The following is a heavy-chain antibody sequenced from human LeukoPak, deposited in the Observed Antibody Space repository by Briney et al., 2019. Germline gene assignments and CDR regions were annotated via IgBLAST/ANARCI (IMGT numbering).Heavy chain of an antibody. CDR3: ARDMTTVTSVYYYYYYMDV. D-gene: IGHD4-17*01. CDR1: GFTFSSYW. Sequence: GGSLRLSCAASGFTFSSYWMHWVRHAPGKGLVWVSRINSDGSSTSYADSVKGRFTISRDNAKNTLYLQMNSLRAEDTAVYYCARDMTTVTSVYYYYYYMDVWGKGTTVTVSS. V-gene: IGHV3-74*01. CDR2: INSDGSST. J-gene: IGHJ6*03.